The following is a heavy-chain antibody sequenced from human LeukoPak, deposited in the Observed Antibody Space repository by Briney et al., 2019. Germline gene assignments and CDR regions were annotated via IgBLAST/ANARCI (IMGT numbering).Heavy chain of an antibody. CDR1: GYTFTSYG. J-gene: IGHJ5*02. CDR3: ARVLSSGSYSWFDP. Sequence: ASVKVSCKASGYTFTSYGISWVRQAPEQGLEWMGWISAYNGNTNYAQKLQGRVTMTTDTSTSTAYMELRSLRSDDTAVYYCARVLSSGSYSWFDPWGQGTLVTVSS. D-gene: IGHD1-26*01. V-gene: IGHV1-18*01. CDR2: ISAYNGNT.